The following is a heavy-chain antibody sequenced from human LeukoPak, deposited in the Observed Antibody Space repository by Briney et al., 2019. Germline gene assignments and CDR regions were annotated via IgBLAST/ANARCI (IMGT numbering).Heavy chain of an antibody. J-gene: IGHJ4*02. Sequence: ASVKVSCKTSGFTFNTYGIAWVRQAPGQGLEWMGWISAYNGNTNYAQNLQDRVTMTTDTSTTTAYMELRGLRSDDTAVYYCARVRYSSSTSWGQGTLVTVSS. D-gene: IGHD6-13*01. CDR3: ARVRYSSSTS. CDR1: GFTFNTYG. V-gene: IGHV1-18*01. CDR2: ISAYNGNT.